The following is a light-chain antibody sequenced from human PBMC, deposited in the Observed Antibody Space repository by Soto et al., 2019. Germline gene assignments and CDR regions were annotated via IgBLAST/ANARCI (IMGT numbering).Light chain of an antibody. CDR3: QQTTPFLPLT. Sequence: DIQMTQSPSSVSASVGDRVTITCRASQGISTWLAWYQQQPGKAPKLLISSSSSLQSGVPSRFSGGGSGTHFTLIISSLQPEDSATYYCQQTTPFLPLTFGGGTKVEIK. V-gene: IGKV1-12*01. J-gene: IGKJ4*01. CDR1: QGISTW. CDR2: SSS.